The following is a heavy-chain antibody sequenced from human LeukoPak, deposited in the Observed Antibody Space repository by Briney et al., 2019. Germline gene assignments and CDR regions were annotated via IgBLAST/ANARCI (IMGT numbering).Heavy chain of an antibody. D-gene: IGHD3-9*01. CDR1: GYTFTSYG. CDR3: ARDSPRYFDWLSAYYYYMDV. V-gene: IGHV1-18*01. Sequence: ASVKVSYKASGYTFTSYGISWVRQAPGQGLEWMGWISAYNGNTNYAQKLQGRVTMTTDTSTSTAYMELRSLRSDDTAVYYCARDSPRYFDWLSAYYYYMDVWGKGTTVTISS. J-gene: IGHJ6*03. CDR2: ISAYNGNT.